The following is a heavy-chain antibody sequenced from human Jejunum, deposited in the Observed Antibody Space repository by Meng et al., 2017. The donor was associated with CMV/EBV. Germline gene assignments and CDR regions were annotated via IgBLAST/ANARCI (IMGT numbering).Heavy chain of an antibody. D-gene: IGHD6-19*01. CDR2: VYHGGST. V-gene: IGHV4-4*02. CDR3: ARHVAVTGTRGFDM. CDR1: GDSGSSNYW. J-gene: IGHJ3*02. Sequence: VDGDSGSSNYWGGWVHQPPGKGVECIGEVYHGGSTNYKSSLKSRVTILVDKSKNQFSLTLTSVTAADTAFYYCARHVAVTGTRGFDMWGQGTMVTVSS.